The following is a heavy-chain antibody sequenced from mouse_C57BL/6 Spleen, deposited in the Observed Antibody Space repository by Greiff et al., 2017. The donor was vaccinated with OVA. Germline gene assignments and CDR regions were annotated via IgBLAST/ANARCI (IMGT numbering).Heavy chain of an antibody. CDR2: IYPGDGDT. CDR3: ARDGFRHYGSLDY. D-gene: IGHD1-1*01. CDR1: GYAFSSSW. Sequence: QVQLQQSGPELVKPGASVKISCKASGYAFSSSWMNWVKQRPGKGLEWIGRIYPGDGDTNYNGKFKGKATLTADKSSSTAYMQLSSLTSEDSAVYFCARDGFRHYGSLDYWGQGTSVTVSS. V-gene: IGHV1-82*01. J-gene: IGHJ4*01.